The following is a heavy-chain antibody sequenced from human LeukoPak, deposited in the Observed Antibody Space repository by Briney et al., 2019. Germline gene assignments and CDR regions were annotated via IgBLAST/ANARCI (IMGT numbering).Heavy chain of an antibody. J-gene: IGHJ3*02. CDR3: AKAYTRSWYAAFDI. Sequence: GGSLRLSCAASGFTFSSYAMSWVRQAPGKGLEWVSAITDSGGATYYADSVKGRFTISRDNSKNTLYLQMNSLRGDDTAMYYCAKAYTRSWYAAFDIWGQGTMVTISS. CDR1: GFTFSSYA. CDR2: ITDSGGAT. D-gene: IGHD6-13*01. V-gene: IGHV3-23*01.